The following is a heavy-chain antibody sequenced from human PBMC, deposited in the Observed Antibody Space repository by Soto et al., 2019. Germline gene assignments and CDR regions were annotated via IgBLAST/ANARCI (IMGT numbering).Heavy chain of an antibody. J-gene: IGHJ6*02. CDR3: AVSMVRGVIMHYYGMDV. D-gene: IGHD3-10*01. CDR1: GDSVSSNSAA. Sequence: SQTLSLTCAISGDSVSSNSAAWNWIRQSPSRGLEWLGRTYYRSKWYNDYAVPVKSRITINPDTSKNQFSLQLNSVTPEDTAVYYCAVSMVRGVIMHYYGMDVWGQGTTVTVSS. CDR2: TYYRSKWYN. V-gene: IGHV6-1*01.